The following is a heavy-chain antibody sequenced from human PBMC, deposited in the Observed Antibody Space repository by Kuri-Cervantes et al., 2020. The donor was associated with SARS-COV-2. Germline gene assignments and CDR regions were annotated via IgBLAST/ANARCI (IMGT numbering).Heavy chain of an antibody. V-gene: IGHV3-7*01. CDR2: IKQDGSEK. D-gene: IGHD2-15*01. J-gene: IGHJ6*02. Sequence: GGSLRLSCAASGFTVSSNYMSWVRQAPGKGLEWVANIKQDGSEKYYVDSVKGRFTISRDNAKNSLYLQMNSLRAEDTAVYYCAREFCSGGSCYSWGYYYGMDVCGQGTTVTVSS. CDR3: AREFCSGGSCYSWGYYYGMDV. CDR1: GFTVSSNY.